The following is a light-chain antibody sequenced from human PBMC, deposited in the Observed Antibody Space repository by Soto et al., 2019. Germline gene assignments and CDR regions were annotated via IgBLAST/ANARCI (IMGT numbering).Light chain of an antibody. CDR3: CSFAVGSTLV. J-gene: IGLJ2*01. Sequence: QSALTQPASVSGSPGQSITISCTGTSSDVGTYNLVSWHQHHPGKAPKLIIYEGSTRPSGVSNRFSGSKSGNTASLTISGLQAEDEADYYCCSFAVGSTLVFGGGTQLTVL. V-gene: IGLV2-23*01. CDR1: SSDVGTYNL. CDR2: EGS.